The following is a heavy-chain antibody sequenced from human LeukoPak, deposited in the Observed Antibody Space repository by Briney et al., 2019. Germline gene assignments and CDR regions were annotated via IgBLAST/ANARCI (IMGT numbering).Heavy chain of an antibody. CDR2: IIPIFGTA. CDR1: GGTFSSYA. Sequence: ASVKVSCKASGGTFSSYAISWVRQAPGQGLEWMGGIIPIFGTASYAQKFQGRVTITADESTSTAYMELSSLRSEDTAVYYCARSLYDSSGAPLDYWGQGTLVTVSS. CDR3: ARSLYDSSGAPLDY. J-gene: IGHJ4*02. V-gene: IGHV1-69*13. D-gene: IGHD3-22*01.